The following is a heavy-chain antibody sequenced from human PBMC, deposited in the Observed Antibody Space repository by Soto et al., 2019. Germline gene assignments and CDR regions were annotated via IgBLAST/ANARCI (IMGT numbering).Heavy chain of an antibody. CDR2: IKSKTDGGTT. V-gene: IGHV3-15*01. D-gene: IGHD3-3*01. CDR3: TTRITIFGVVNTVYYYYGMDV. Sequence: CGSLRLSCAAAGCTFLNAWMSWVRQAPGKGLCSFGLIKSKTDGGTTDYAAPVKGRFTISRDDSKNTLYLQMNSLKTEDTAVYYCTTRITIFGVVNTVYYYYGMDVWGQGTTVTVSS. CDR1: GCTFLNAW. J-gene: IGHJ6*02.